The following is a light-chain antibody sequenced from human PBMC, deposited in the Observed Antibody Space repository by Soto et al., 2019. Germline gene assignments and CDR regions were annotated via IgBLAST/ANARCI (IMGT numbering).Light chain of an antibody. V-gene: IGKV3-20*01. CDR3: QQYDSWRYT. Sequence: EIVLTQSPGTLSLSPGERATLSCRASQSVSSAYLAWYQQKPGQAPRLLIYGPSTRATGIPDRFTGSGSGTDFTLTISSLQSEDFAVYYCQQYDSWRYTFGQGTKVDIK. CDR2: GPS. CDR1: QSVSSAY. J-gene: IGKJ2*01.